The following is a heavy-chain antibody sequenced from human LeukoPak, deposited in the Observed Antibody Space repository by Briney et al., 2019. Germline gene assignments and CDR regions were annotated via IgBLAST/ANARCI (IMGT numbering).Heavy chain of an antibody. J-gene: IGHJ6*03. CDR1: EFTVSSNY. D-gene: IGHD2-2*01. V-gene: IGHV3-53*01. Sequence: PGRSLRLSCAASEFTVSSNYMSWVRQAPGKGLEWVSVIYRDGSTYYADSVKGRFTVSRDNSKNTLYLQMNSLRAEDTAVYYCARGDVVVPAAIPYYYYMDVWGKGTTVTVSS. CDR3: ARGDVVVPAAIPYYYYMDV. CDR2: IYRDGST.